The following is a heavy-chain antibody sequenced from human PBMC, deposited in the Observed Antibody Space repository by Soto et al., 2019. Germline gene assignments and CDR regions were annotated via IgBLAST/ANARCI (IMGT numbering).Heavy chain of an antibody. Sequence: SVKVSCKASGGTFSSYAISWVRQAPGQGLEWMGGIIPIFGTANYAQKFQGRVTITADESTSTAYMELSSLRSEDTAVYYCARNRYCTNGVCYTGIFDSWGQGTLVTVSS. CDR3: ARNRYCTNGVCYTGIFDS. J-gene: IGHJ4*02. D-gene: IGHD2-8*01. CDR1: GGTFSSYA. V-gene: IGHV1-69*13. CDR2: IIPIFGTA.